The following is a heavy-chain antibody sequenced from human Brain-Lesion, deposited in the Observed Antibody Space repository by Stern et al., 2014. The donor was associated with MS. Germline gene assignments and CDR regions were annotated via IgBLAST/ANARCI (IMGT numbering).Heavy chain of an antibody. Sequence: DQLVESGGGLVKPGGSLRLSCAASGFIFSDYYMSWIRQAPGKGLAWGSYIGRSGDSIYYADSVKGRFTISRDNAKNSLYLQMNSLRAEDTAVYYCARGPRRYYGSESPNTYYYGMDVWGQGTTVTVSS. CDR1: GFIFSDYY. J-gene: IGHJ6*02. D-gene: IGHD3-10*01. V-gene: IGHV3-11*01. CDR2: IGRSGDSI. CDR3: ARGPRRYYGSESPNTYYYGMDV.